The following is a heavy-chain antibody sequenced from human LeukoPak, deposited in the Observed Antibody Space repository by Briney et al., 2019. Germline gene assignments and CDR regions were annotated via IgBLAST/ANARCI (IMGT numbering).Heavy chain of an antibody. D-gene: IGHD3-22*01. J-gene: IGHJ4*02. V-gene: IGHV3-33*01. CDR1: GFTFSNYG. CDR3: ARERHYYDSSGYRDY. Sequence: GGSLRLSCAASGFTFSNYGMHCVRQAPGKGLEWVAVIWYDGSNNYYADSVKGRFTISRDNSKNTVYLQMNSLRAEDTAVYYCARERHYYDSSGYRDYWGQGTLVTVSS. CDR2: IWYDGSNN.